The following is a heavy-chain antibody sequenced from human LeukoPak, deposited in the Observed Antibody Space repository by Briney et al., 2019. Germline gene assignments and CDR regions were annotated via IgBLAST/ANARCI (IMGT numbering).Heavy chain of an antibody. CDR3: ARTTTPHYYGSGSYALGY. J-gene: IGHJ4*02. CDR2: ISYDGSNK. D-gene: IGHD3-10*01. CDR1: GFTFSTYA. V-gene: IGHV3-30-3*01. Sequence: GGSLRLTCAASGFTFSTYAMHWVRQGPGKGLEWVAVISYDGSNKFYADSVKGRFTISRDNSKNTLYLQMSSLSAEDTAVYYCARTTTPHYYGSGSYALGYWGQGTLVTVPS.